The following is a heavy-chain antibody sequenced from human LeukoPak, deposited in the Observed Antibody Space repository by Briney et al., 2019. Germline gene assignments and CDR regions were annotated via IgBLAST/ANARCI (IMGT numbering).Heavy chain of an antibody. CDR2: IKQDGSEK. CDR1: GFTFSSYW. CDR3: ARDPVPRSSGYDRMDV. Sequence: TGGSLRLSCAASGFTFSSYWMSWVRQAPGKGLEWVANIKQDGSEKYYVDSVKGRFTISRDNAKNSLYLQMNSLRAEDTAVYYCARDPVPRSSGYDRMDVWGKGTTVTVSS. J-gene: IGHJ6*04. V-gene: IGHV3-7*01. D-gene: IGHD5-12*01.